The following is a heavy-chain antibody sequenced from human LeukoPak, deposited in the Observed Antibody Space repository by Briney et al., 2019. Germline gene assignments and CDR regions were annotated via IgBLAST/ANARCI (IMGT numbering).Heavy chain of an antibody. CDR2: ISNDGSNK. CDR1: GFTFSSYA. CDR3: ARDNYGYGSMYYYYYMDV. Sequence: GGSLGLSCAASGFTFSSYAMHGVRQAPGKGLEGVAVISNDGSNKFYADCVKGRFDISRDNSKNTLYLRMNSLRAEDTAVYYCARDNYGYGSMYYYYYMDVWGNGPTVTVSS. J-gene: IGHJ6*03. D-gene: IGHD6-13*01. V-gene: IGHV3-30*01.